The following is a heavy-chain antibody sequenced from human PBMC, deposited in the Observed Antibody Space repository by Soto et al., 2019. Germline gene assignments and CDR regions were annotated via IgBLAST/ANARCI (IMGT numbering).Heavy chain of an antibody. V-gene: IGHV3-48*01. J-gene: IGHJ4*02. CDR1: GVTCSSYS. CDR2: ISSSSSTI. Sequence: GGLLRLSCGASGVTCSSYSMNWFRQAPGKGLEWVSYISSSSSTIYYADSVKGRFTISRDNAKNSLYLQMNSLRAEDTAVYYCASKGVVTKDYWGQGTLVTVSS. CDR3: ASKGVVTKDY. D-gene: IGHD3-3*01.